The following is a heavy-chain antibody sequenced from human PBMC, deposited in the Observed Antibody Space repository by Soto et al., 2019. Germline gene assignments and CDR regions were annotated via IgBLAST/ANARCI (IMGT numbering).Heavy chain of an antibody. CDR2: INHSGST. D-gene: IGHD3-10*01. Sequence: SETLSLTCAVYGGSFSGYYWSWIRQPPGKGLEWIGEINHSGSTNYNPSLKSRVTISVDTSKNQFSLKLSSVTAADTAVYYCASGGFIWFGESRDRYYMDVWGKGTTVTVSS. CDR1: GGSFSGYY. CDR3: ASGGFIWFGESRDRYYMDV. J-gene: IGHJ6*03. V-gene: IGHV4-34*01.